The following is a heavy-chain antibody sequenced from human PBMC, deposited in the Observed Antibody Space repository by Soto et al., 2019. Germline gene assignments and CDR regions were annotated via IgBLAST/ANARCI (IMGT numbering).Heavy chain of an antibody. J-gene: IGHJ4*02. D-gene: IGHD3-10*01. CDR2: ISSSSSYI. CDR1: GFTFSSYS. Sequence: EVQLVESGGGLVKPGGSLRLSCAASGFTFSSYSMNWVRQAQGKGLEWVSSISSSSSYIYYADSVKGRFTISRDNAKNSLYLQMNSLRAEDTAVYYCARECHYGSGSYYMFDFDYWGQGTLVTVSS. V-gene: IGHV3-21*01. CDR3: ARECHYGSGSYYMFDFDY.